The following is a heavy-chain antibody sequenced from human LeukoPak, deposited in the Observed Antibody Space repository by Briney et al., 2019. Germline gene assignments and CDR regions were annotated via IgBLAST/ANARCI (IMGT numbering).Heavy chain of an antibody. CDR3: ARHVNGDYDH. CDR2: IYPEDSDT. V-gene: IGHV5-51*01. D-gene: IGHD4-17*01. CDR1: GYSFTSYW. J-gene: IGHJ5*02. Sequence: GASLQISCKGSGYSFTSYWIGWVRQLPGKGLEWMGIIYPEDSDTRYSASFQGQVTVSADKSISTAYLQWSSLKASDTAMYYCARHVNGDYDHWGQGTLVTVSS.